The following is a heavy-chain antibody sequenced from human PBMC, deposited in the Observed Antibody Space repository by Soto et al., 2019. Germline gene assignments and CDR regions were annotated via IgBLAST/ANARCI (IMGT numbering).Heavy chain of an antibody. CDR2: IYYSGST. D-gene: IGHD3-9*01. V-gene: IGHV4-39*01. J-gene: IGHJ4*02. Sequence: SETLSLTCTASGGSISSSSYYWGWIRQPPGKGLEWIGSIYYSGSTYYNPSLKSRVTISVDTSKNQFSLKLSSVTAADTAVYYCARQDGELRYFDWPRGGGQGTLVTVSS. CDR1: GGSISSSSYY. CDR3: ARQDGELRYFDWPRG.